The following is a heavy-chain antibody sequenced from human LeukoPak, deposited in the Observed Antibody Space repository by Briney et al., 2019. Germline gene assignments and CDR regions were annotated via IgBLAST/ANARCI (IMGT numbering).Heavy chain of an antibody. V-gene: IGHV3-23*01. CDR2: ISGSGGST. Sequence: QSGGSLRLSCAASGFTFSSYAMSWVRQAPGKGLEWVSAISGSGGSTYYADSVKGRFTISRDNSKNTLYLQMNSLRAEDTAVYYCAKDLTPLYYYDSSGYYADFDYWGQGTLVTVSS. CDR1: GFTFSSYA. D-gene: IGHD3-22*01. J-gene: IGHJ4*02. CDR3: AKDLTPLYYYDSSGYYADFDY.